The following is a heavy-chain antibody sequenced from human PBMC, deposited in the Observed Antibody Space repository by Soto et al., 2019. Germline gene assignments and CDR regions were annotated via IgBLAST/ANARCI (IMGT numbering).Heavy chain of an antibody. Sequence: GGSLRLSCAASGFTFSSYSMNWVRQAPGKGLEWVSSISSGSNYIYYADSVKGRFTISRDNAKNSLYLLMNSLRVEDTAVYYCARHDYAPFFDFWGQGTLVTVSS. V-gene: IGHV3-21*01. CDR2: ISSGSNYI. CDR3: ARHDYAPFFDF. D-gene: IGHD4-17*01. CDR1: GFTFSSYS. J-gene: IGHJ4*02.